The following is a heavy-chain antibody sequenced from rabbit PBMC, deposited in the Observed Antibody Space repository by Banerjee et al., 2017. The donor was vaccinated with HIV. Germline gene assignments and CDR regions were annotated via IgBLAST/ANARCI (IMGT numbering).Heavy chain of an antibody. CDR2: IYAGSSGST. V-gene: IGHV1S40*01. Sequence: QSLEESGGDLVQPGASLTLTCTASGFSFSSSYYMCWVRQAPGKGLEWIACIYAGSSGSTYYASWAKGRFTISKTSSTTVTLQMTSLTAADTATYFCARDEDLWGQGTLVTVS. J-gene: IGHJ3*01. CDR1: GFSFSSSYY. CDR3: ARDEDL.